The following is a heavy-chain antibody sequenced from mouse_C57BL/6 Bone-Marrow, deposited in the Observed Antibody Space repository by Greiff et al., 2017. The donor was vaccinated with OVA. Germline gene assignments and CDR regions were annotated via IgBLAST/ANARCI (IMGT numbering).Heavy chain of an antibody. Sequence: VQLQQSGAELVRPGASVKLSCTASGFNIKDDYMHWVKQRPEQGLEWIGWIDPENGDTEYASKFQGKATITADTSSNTAYLQLSSLTSEDTAVYYCTTICMDYWGQGTSVTVSS. CDR2: IDPENGDT. CDR1: GFNIKDDY. V-gene: IGHV14-4*01. CDR3: TTICMDY. J-gene: IGHJ4*01.